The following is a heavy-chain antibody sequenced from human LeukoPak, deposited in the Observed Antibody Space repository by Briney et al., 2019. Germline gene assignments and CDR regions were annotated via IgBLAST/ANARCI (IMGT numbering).Heavy chain of an antibody. CDR1: GYTFTSDG. J-gene: IGHJ6*02. CDR2: IGTYKGNT. V-gene: IGHV1-18*01. Sequence: ASMKVSCKTSGYTFTSDGISWVRQAPGQGLEWMGWIGTYKGNTNYAQMFQGRVTMTTDTSTSTAYMELKNLRSDDTAVYYCARTPGMVVVKTFYCMDVWGQGTTVTVSS. CDR3: ARTPGMVVVKTFYCMDV. D-gene: IGHD3-22*01.